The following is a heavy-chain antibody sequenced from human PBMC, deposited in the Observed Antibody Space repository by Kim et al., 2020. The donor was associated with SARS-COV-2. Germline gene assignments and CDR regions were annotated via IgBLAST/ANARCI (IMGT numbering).Heavy chain of an antibody. CDR1: GYTFTSYD. J-gene: IGHJ4*02. CDR2: MNPNSGNT. V-gene: IGHV1-8*01. Sequence: ASVKVSCKASGYTFTSYDINWVRQATGQGLEWMGWMNPNSGNTGYAQKFQGRVTMTRNTSISTAYMELSSLRSEDTAVYYCARRAFRWLSLEYYFDYWGQGTLVTVSS. D-gene: IGHD3-22*01. CDR3: ARRAFRWLSLEYYFDY.